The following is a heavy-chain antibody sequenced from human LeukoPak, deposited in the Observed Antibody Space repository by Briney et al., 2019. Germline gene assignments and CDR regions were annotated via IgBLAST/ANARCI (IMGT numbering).Heavy chain of an antibody. Sequence: SETLSLTCTVSGGSITSYWSWIRQPPGKGLEWIGYIYYSGSTNYNPSLKSRITMSIDTSKNQFSLKLSSVTAADTAVYYCARDFRGNYGSRGMDVWGQGTTVTVSS. J-gene: IGHJ6*02. CDR2: IYYSGST. CDR1: GGSITSY. V-gene: IGHV4-59*01. CDR3: ARDFRGNYGSRGMDV. D-gene: IGHD5-24*01.